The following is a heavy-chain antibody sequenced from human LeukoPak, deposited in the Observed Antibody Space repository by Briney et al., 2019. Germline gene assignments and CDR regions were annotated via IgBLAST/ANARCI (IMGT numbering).Heavy chain of an antibody. CDR3: AKDRAIHLVPYYLVPDI. J-gene: IGHJ3*02. CDR1: GFTFSTYA. CDR2: ISGSGAST. V-gene: IGHV3-23*01. Sequence: GGSPRLSCAASGFTFSTYAVTWVRQAPGRGLEWVSAISGSGASTYYADSVKGRFTISRDNSKNTLYLQMKSLRAEDTAVYYCAKDRAIHLVPYYLVPDIWGQGTMVTVSS. D-gene: IGHD5-18*01.